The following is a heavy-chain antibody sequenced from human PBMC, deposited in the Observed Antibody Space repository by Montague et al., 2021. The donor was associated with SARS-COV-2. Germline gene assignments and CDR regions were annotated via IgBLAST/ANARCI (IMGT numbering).Heavy chain of an antibody. D-gene: IGHD3-16*01. J-gene: IGHJ4*02. V-gene: IGHV4-4*07. Sequence: SDSLSLTCSISGVSITSYYWSWVRQPAGKGLEWIGHIYASGSTNYSPSLKSRVRLSIDNPKNQFSLKLESLTAADTAVYYCVRDGGNWYYFDYWGRGALVTVSS. CDR3: VRDGGNWYYFDY. CDR2: IYASGST. CDR1: GVSITSYY.